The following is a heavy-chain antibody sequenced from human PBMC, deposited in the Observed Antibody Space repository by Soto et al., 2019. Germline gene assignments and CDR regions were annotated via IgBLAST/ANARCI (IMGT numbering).Heavy chain of an antibody. Sequence: QVQLQQWGAGLLKPSETLSLPCAVYGGSFSGYYWTWIRQPPGTGLEWMGEINHSGSTNYNPSLKSRVTISVDTSKNQFSLKLTSVTAGDTAVYYCARDKIPGLFDYWGQGTLVTVSS. V-gene: IGHV4-34*01. CDR3: ARDKIPGLFDY. CDR1: GGSFSGYY. D-gene: IGHD2-21*01. CDR2: INHSGST. J-gene: IGHJ4*02.